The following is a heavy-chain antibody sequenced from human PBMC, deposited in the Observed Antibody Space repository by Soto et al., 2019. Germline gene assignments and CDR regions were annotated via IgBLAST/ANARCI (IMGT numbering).Heavy chain of an antibody. CDR2: IYYSGST. J-gene: IGHJ6*02. Sequence: SETLSLTCTVSVGSISSYYWSWIRQPPGKGLEWIGYIYYSGSTNYNPSLKSRVTISVDTSKNQFSLKLSSVTAADTAVYYCARDRASIAARWGDYYGMDVWGQGTTVTVSS. CDR1: VGSISSYY. D-gene: IGHD6-6*01. V-gene: IGHV4-59*01. CDR3: ARDRASIAARWGDYYGMDV.